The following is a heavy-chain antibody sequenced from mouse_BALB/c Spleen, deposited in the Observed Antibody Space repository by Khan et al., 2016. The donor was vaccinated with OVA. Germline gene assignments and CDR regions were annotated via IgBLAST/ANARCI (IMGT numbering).Heavy chain of an antibody. Sequence: QVQLKQSGAELMKPGASVKISCKASGFTFSNNWIEWLKERPGHGLEWIGEILPGSGSINYNEKFKGKATFTADTSSNTAYMHLSILTSEDSAVYYCTKRVFGNFPYWGQGTLVTVSA. V-gene: IGHV1-9*01. J-gene: IGHJ3*01. CDR1: GFTFSNNW. CDR2: ILPGSGSI. CDR3: TKRVFGNFPY. D-gene: IGHD2-1*01.